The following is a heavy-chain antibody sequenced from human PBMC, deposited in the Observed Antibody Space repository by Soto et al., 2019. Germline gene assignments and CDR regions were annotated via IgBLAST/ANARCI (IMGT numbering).Heavy chain of an antibody. Sequence: HPGGSLRLSCAASGFTFTDHYMDWVRQAPGKGLEWVGRARNKVNSYIISYAASVKGRFIISRDDSKNSLYLQMNSLKTEDTAVYFCARLMGTSFDLWGRGTLVTVYS. V-gene: IGHV3-72*01. D-gene: IGHD2-8*01. CDR2: ARNKVNSYII. CDR1: GFTFTDHY. CDR3: ARLMGTSFDL. J-gene: IGHJ4*02.